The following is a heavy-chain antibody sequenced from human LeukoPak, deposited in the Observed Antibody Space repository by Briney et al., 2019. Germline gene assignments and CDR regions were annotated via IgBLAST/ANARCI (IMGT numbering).Heavy chain of an antibody. J-gene: IGHJ4*02. D-gene: IGHD5-18*01. V-gene: IGHV1-24*01. Sequence: ASGKVSCKVSGYTLSELFMHGVRQAPGKGREWMGGFDPEDGETIYAQKFQGRVTMTEDTSTDTAYMELSSLRSEDTAVYYCATGGSYGYLFDYWGQGTLVTVSS. CDR1: GYTLSELF. CDR3: ATGGSYGYLFDY. CDR2: FDPEDGET.